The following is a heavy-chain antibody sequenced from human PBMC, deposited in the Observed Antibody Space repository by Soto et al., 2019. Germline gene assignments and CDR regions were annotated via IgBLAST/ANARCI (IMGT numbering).Heavy chain of an antibody. CDR1: GDSISAYY. J-gene: IGHJ4*02. Sequence: SETLSLTCTVSGDSISAYYWSWIRQPPGKGLEWIAYIYYSGSTNNNPSLRSRVTISVDTSKNQFSVRLTSVTAADTAVYYCARHGITGTFPWSSFDYWGQGTQVTVSS. CDR2: IYYSGST. D-gene: IGHD1-20*01. V-gene: IGHV4-59*08. CDR3: ARHGITGTFPWSSFDY.